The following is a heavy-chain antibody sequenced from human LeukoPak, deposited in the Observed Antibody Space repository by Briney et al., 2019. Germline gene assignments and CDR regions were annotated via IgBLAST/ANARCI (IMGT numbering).Heavy chain of an antibody. V-gene: IGHV3-30-3*01. Sequence: GGSLRLSCAASGFTFSSYAMHWVRQAPGKGLEWVAVISYDGSNKYYADSVKGRFTISRDNSKNTLYLQMNSLRAEDTAVYYCAKDFRRWLLLHHAFDIWGQGTMVTVSS. CDR1: GFTFSSYA. J-gene: IGHJ3*02. CDR2: ISYDGSNK. D-gene: IGHD3-22*01. CDR3: AKDFRRWLLLHHAFDI.